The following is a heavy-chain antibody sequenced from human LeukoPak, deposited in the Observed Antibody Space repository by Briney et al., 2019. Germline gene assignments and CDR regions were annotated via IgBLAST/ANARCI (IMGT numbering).Heavy chain of an antibody. V-gene: IGHV4-39*01. Sequence: PSETLSLTCTVSGGSISSSSYYWGWIRQPPGKGLEWIGSINYSGSTYYNPSLKSRVTISVDTSKNQFSLKLSSVTAADTAVYYCARRRFVRGPDVVNPFDYWGQGTLVTVSS. J-gene: IGHJ4*02. CDR1: GGSISSSSYY. D-gene: IGHD2-8*01. CDR2: INYSGST. CDR3: ARRRFVRGPDVVNPFDY.